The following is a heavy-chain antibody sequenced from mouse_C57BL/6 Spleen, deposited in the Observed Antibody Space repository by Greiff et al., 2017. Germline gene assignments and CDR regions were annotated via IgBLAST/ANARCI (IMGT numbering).Heavy chain of an antibody. J-gene: IGHJ2*01. CDR1: GYTFTSYW. CDR3: ARTGGNYLLYFDD. CDR2: IHPNSGST. Sequence: QVQLQQSGAELVKPGASVKLSCKASGYTFTSYWMHWVKQRPGQGLEWIGMIHPNSGSTNYNEKFKSKATLTVDKSSSTAYMQLSSLTSEDSAVYYCARTGGNYLLYFDDWGQGTTLTVSS. V-gene: IGHV1-64*01. D-gene: IGHD2-1*01.